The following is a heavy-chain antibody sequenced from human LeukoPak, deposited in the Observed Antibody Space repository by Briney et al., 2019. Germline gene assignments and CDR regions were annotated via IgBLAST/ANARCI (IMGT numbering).Heavy chain of an antibody. CDR2: ISGSGSTT. V-gene: IGHV3-23*01. CDR1: GLTFSSFA. J-gene: IGHJ3*01. CDR3: AKGGRWDYYDSSH. Sequence: GGSLRLSCAASGLTFSSFAMTWVRQAPGKGLEWVSGISGSGSTTYYADSVKGRFTISRVNSKNTLYLQMNSLRVEDTAIYYCAKGGRWDYYDSSHWGQGTMVTVSS. D-gene: IGHD3-22*01.